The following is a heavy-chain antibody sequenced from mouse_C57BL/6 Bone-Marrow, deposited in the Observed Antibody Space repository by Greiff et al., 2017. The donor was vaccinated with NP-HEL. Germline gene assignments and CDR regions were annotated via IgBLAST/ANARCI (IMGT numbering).Heavy chain of an antibody. CDR1: GYTFTSYG. J-gene: IGHJ2*01. Sequence: QVQLQQSGAELARPGASVKLSCKASGYTFTSYGISWVKQRTRQGLEWIGEIYPRSGSTYYNEKFKGKATLTADKSSSTAYMKLRSLTSEDSAVYFCARRTLTSFDYWGQGTTLTVSS. D-gene: IGHD6-1*01. CDR2: IYPRSGST. V-gene: IGHV1-81*01. CDR3: ARRTLTSFDY.